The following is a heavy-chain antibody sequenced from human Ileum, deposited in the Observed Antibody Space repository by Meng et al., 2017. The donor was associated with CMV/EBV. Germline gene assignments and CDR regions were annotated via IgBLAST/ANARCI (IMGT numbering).Heavy chain of an antibody. CDR1: GFAFSNYA. Sequence: EVQLLESGGGLVQPGGSLRLSCAASGFAFSNYAMNWVRQAPGKGLEWVLGISGSGDTTWYADSVKGRFTISRDNSKNTVYLQMTSLRGEDTAIYYCAPNHWGQGTLVTVSS. J-gene: IGHJ5*02. V-gene: IGHV3-23*01. CDR2: ISGSGDTT. CDR3: APNH.